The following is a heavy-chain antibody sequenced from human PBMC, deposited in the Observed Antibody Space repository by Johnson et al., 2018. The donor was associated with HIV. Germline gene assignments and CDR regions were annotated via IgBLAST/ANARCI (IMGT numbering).Heavy chain of an antibody. Sequence: VQVVESGGGLVKPGGSLRLSCAASGFTFINAWMSLVRQAPGKGLEWVGRIKSKTDGGTTDYAAPVKGRFTISRDDSKNTLYLQMNSLKTEDTAVYYCTTDVVGAPERYAFDIWGQGTMVTVSS. CDR2: IKSKTDGGTT. CDR1: GFTFINAW. CDR3: TTDVVGAPERYAFDI. J-gene: IGHJ3*02. V-gene: IGHV3-15*01. D-gene: IGHD1-26*01.